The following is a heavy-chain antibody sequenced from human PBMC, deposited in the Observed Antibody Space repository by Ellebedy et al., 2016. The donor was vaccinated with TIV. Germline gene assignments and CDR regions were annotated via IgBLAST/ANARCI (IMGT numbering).Heavy chain of an antibody. Sequence: GESLKISCAASGFTFDDFTMHWVRQGPGKGLAWVSLISWDGGSTNYADSVKGRFTISRDNSKNSLYLQMNSLRSEDTAFYYCAKGTPGGFGIDKWGQGTLVTVSS. CDR2: ISWDGGST. CDR1: GFTFDDFT. CDR3: AKGTPGGFGIDK. V-gene: IGHV3-43*01. J-gene: IGHJ4*02. D-gene: IGHD3-10*01.